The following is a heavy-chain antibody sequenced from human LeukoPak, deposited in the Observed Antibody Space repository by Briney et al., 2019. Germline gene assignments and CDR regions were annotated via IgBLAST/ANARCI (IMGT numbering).Heavy chain of an antibody. Sequence: TGGSLRLSCAASGFTFSSYDMHWVRQATGKGLEWVSAIGTAGDTYYPGSVKGRFTISRENAKNSLYLQMNSLRAGDTAVYYCARARTYCSSTSCSNWFDPWGQGTLVTVSS. CDR1: GFTFSSYD. D-gene: IGHD2-2*01. CDR3: ARARTYCSSTSCSNWFDP. V-gene: IGHV3-13*01. CDR2: IGTAGDT. J-gene: IGHJ5*02.